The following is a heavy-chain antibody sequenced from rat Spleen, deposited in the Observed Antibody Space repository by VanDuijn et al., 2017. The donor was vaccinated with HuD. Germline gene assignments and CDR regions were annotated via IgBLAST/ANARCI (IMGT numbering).Heavy chain of an antibody. J-gene: IGHJ3*01. D-gene: IGHD1-12*02. Sequence: QVQLKESGPGLVKPSLTLSLTCTVSGFSLSNYGVFWVRQPPGKGLEWMGVIWGNGNANYNSVLKSRLSISRDTSKSQVFLKMNSLQTDDTAIYFCTRSWGYYCARHGGLRNWFPYWGQGTLVTVSS. CDR3: TRSWGYYCARHGGLRNWFPY. CDR1: GFSLSNYG. V-gene: IGHV2-13*01. CDR2: IWGNGNA.